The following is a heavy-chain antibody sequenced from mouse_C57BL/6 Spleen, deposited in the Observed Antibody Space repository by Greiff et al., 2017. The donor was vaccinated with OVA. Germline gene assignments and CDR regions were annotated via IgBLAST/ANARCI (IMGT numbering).Heavy chain of an antibody. CDR1: GFTFSDYG. CDR3: ARGDTTGLYAMDY. CDR2: ISSGSSTI. J-gene: IGHJ4*01. Sequence: EVNVVESGGGLVKPGGSLKLSCAASGFTFSDYGMHWVRQAPEKGLEWVAYISSGSSTIYYADTVKGRFTISRDNAKNTLFLQMTSLRSEDTAMYYCARGDTTGLYAMDYWGQGTSVTVSS. V-gene: IGHV5-17*01. D-gene: IGHD1-1*01.